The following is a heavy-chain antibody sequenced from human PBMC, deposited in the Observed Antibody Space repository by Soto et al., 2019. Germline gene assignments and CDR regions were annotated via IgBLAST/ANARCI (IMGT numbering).Heavy chain of an antibody. CDR3: ARSSITMIVVAADY. Sequence: GGSLRLSCAASGFTFSSYLMTWVRQAPGKGLEWVSGINGNGGSTGYADSVKGRFTISRDNSKNTLYLQMNSLRAEDTAVYYCARSSITMIVVAADYWGQGTLVTVSS. CDR1: GFTFSSYL. D-gene: IGHD3-22*01. J-gene: IGHJ4*02. CDR2: INGNGGST. V-gene: IGHV3-20*04.